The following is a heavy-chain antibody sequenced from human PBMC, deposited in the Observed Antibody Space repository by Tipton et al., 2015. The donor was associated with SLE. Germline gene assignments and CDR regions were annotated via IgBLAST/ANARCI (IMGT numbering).Heavy chain of an antibody. J-gene: IGHJ4*02. Sequence: TLSLTCTVSGGSISSSSYYWGWIRQPPGKGLEWIGSIYYSGSTYYNPSLKSRVTISVDTSKNQFSLKLSSVTAADTAVYYCARGLDILTGSDPDYWGQGTLVTVSS. D-gene: IGHD3-9*01. V-gene: IGHV4-39*07. CDR2: IYYSGST. CDR3: ARGLDILTGSDPDY. CDR1: GGSISSSSYY.